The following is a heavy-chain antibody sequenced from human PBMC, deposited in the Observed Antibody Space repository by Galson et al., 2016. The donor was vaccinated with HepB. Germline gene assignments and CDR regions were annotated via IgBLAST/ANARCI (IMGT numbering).Heavy chain of an antibody. CDR1: GFTFSSYA. CDR2: ISYDGTNK. Sequence: SLRLSCAASGFTFSSYAIHWVRQAPGKGLEWVAVISYDGTNKYYADSVKGRFSISRDNSKNTLSLQMNSLRAEDTAVYYCAKGYGYFDSWGQGTLVTVSS. J-gene: IGHJ4*02. D-gene: IGHD4-17*01. V-gene: IGHV3-30-3*01. CDR3: AKGYGYFDS.